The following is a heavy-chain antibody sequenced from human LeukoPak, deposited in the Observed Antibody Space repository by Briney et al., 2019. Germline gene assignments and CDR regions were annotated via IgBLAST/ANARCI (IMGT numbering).Heavy chain of an antibody. J-gene: IGHJ4*02. CDR3: ARDSGNYAF. Sequence: TGGSLRLSCAASGFTFSSYWMSWVRQAPGKGLEWVANIKQDGSEKYYVDSVRGRFTISRDNAKNSLYLQMNSLRVEDTAVYFCARDSGNYAFWGQGTLVTVSS. D-gene: IGHD3-10*01. V-gene: IGHV3-7*01. CDR2: IKQDGSEK. CDR1: GFTFSSYW.